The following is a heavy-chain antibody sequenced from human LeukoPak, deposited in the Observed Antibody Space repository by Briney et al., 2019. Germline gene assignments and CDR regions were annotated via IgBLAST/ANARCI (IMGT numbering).Heavy chain of an antibody. Sequence: ASVKISCKASGYTFTSYGISWVRQAPGQGLEWMGWISAYNGNTNYAQKLQGRVTMTGDTSISTAYMELSRLRSDDTAVYYCARAGYSSSSHYFYMDVWGKGTTVTVSS. CDR2: ISAYNGNT. V-gene: IGHV1-18*01. J-gene: IGHJ6*03. CDR3: ARAGYSSSSHYFYMDV. CDR1: GYTFTSYG. D-gene: IGHD6-13*01.